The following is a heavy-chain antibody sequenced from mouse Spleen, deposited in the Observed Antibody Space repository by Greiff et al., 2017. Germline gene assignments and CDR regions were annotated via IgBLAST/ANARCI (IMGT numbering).Heavy chain of an antibody. CDR1: GYTFTDYY. J-gene: IGHJ1*01. CDR2: IYPGSGNT. CDR3: ARRRGSFLLEGYFDV. Sequence: QVQLKQSGPELVKPGASVKISCKASGYTFTDYYINWVKQRPGQGLEWIGWIYPGSGNTKYNEKFKGKATLTVDTSSSTAYMQLSSLTSEDSAVYYCARRRGSFLLEGYFDVWGAGTTVTVSS. V-gene: IGHV1-84*01.